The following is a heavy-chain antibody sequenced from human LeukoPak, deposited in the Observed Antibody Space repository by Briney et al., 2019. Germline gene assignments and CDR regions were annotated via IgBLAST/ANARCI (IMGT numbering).Heavy chain of an antibody. CDR1: GYTFTGYY. CDR3: ARERTLAARPAFDY. V-gene: IGHV1-2*02. Sequence: ASVKVSCKASGYTFTGYYMPWVRQAPGQGLEWMGWINPNSGGTNYAQKFQGRVTMTRDTSISTAYMVLSRLRSDDTAVYYCARERTLAARPAFDYWGQGTLVTVSS. CDR2: INPNSGGT. D-gene: IGHD6-6*01. J-gene: IGHJ4*02.